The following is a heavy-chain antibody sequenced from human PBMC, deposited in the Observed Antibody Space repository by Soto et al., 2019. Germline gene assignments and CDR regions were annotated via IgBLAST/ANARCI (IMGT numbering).Heavy chain of an antibody. V-gene: IGHV3-49*03. CDR2: IRSKAYGGTT. CDR1: GFTFGDYA. D-gene: IGHD3-22*01. CDR3: TRAPGITMILVVITPLFDY. Sequence: GGSLRLSCTASGFTFGDYAMSWFRQAPGKGLEWVGFIRSKAYGGTTEYAASVKGRFTISRDDSKSIAYLQMNSLKTEDTAVYYCTRAPGITMILVVITPLFDYWGQGTLVTVSS. J-gene: IGHJ4*02.